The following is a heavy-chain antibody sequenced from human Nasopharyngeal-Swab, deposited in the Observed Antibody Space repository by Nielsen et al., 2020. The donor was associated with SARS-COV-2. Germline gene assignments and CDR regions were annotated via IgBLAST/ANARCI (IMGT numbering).Heavy chain of an antibody. Sequence: GSLRLSCAVYGGSFSGYYWSWIRQPPGKGLEWIGEIRHSVTTNYNPSLKGRVTISVDTSKNQFSLNLSSVTAADTAVYYCARGEKYSYAFGYYYHMDVWGKGTTVTVSS. CDR2: IRHSVTT. V-gene: IGHV4-34*01. CDR3: ARGEKYSYAFGYYYHMDV. D-gene: IGHD5-18*01. J-gene: IGHJ6*03. CDR1: GGSFSGYY.